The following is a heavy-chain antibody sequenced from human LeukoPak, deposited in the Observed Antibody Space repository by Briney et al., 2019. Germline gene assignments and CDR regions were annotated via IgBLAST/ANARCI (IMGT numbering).Heavy chain of an antibody. J-gene: IGHJ4*02. D-gene: IGHD3-22*01. CDR3: AREEDSDSSGYYSPFDY. CDR2: INPSGGST. V-gene: IGHV1-46*01. CDR1: GYTFTGYY. Sequence: PEASVKVSCKASGYTFTGYYMHWVRQAPGQGLEWMGIINPSGGSTSYAQKFQGRVTMTRDTSTSTVYMELSSLRSEDTAVYYCAREEDSDSSGYYSPFDYWGQGTLVTVSS.